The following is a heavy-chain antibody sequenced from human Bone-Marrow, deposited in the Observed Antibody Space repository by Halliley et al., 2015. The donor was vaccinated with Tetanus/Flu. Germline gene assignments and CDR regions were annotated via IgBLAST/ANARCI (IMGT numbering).Heavy chain of an antibody. CDR3: ASPPPDYYDSSGYLPY. V-gene: IGHV5-51*01. J-gene: IGHJ4*02. D-gene: IGHD3-22*01. CDR1: GYSFTSYW. Sequence: QLVQSGAEVKKPGESLKISCKGSGYSFTSYWIGWVRQMPGKGLEWMGIIYPGDSDTRCSPSFQGQVTISADKSISTAYLQWSSLKASDTALYYCASPPPDYYDSSGYLPYWGQGTLVTVSS. CDR2: IYPGDSDT.